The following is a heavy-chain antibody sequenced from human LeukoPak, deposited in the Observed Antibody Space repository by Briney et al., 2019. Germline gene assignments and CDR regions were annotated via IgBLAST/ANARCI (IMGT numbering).Heavy chain of an antibody. D-gene: IGHD1-26*01. Sequence: GGSLRLSCAASGFTFSSYSMNWVRQAPGKGLEWVSSISSSSSYIYYADSVKGRFTISRDNAKNSLYLQMNSLRAEDTAVYCCARDIGGGSYGYWGQGTLVTVSS. V-gene: IGHV3-21*01. CDR2: ISSSSSYI. J-gene: IGHJ4*02. CDR1: GFTFSSYS. CDR3: ARDIGGGSYGY.